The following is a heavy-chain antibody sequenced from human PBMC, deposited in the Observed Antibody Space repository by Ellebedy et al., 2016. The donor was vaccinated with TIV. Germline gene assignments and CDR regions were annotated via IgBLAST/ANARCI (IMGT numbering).Heavy chain of an antibody. Sequence: ASVKVSCKASGYTFTKYYMHWARQAPGQGLEWMGMINPSGGSTSYAQKFQGRVTMTRDTSTSTVYMELSSPRSEDTAVYYCTCLQLGIADYFDYWGQGALVTVSS. V-gene: IGHV1-46*01. CDR2: INPSGGST. CDR1: GYTFTKYY. CDR3: TCLQLGIADYFDY. J-gene: IGHJ4*02. D-gene: IGHD6-13*01.